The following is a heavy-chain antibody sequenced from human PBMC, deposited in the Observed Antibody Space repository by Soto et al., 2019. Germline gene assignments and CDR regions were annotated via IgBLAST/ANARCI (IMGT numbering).Heavy chain of an antibody. CDR1: GGTFSGYY. V-gene: IGHV4-34*01. Sequence: QVQLQQWGAGLLKPSETLSLTCAVYGGTFSGYYWSWIRQSPGKGLEWIGEINHSGTANQNPYLKSRVTISVDTSKNQFSVKLKSVTAADTAVYYCARGNNMNLAVQGDAPDRYYFDYWGQGSLVTVSS. J-gene: IGHJ4*02. D-gene: IGHD1-20*01. CDR3: ARGNNMNLAVQGDAPDRYYFDY. CDR2: INHSGTA.